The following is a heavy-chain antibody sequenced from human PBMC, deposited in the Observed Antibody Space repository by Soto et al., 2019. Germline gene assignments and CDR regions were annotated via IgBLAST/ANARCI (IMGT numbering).Heavy chain of an antibody. Sequence: ASVKVSCKASGNTFTGYYMHWVRQAPGQGLEWMGWINPNSGGTNYAQKFQGRVTMTRDTSISTAYMELSRLRSDDTAVYYCARGSLVVAATTDWFDPWGQGTLVTVSS. J-gene: IGHJ5*02. CDR2: INPNSGGT. D-gene: IGHD2-15*01. V-gene: IGHV1-2*02. CDR1: GNTFTGYY. CDR3: ARGSLVVAATTDWFDP.